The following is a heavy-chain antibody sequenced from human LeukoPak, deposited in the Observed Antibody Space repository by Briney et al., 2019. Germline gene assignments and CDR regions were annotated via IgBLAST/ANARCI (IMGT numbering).Heavy chain of an antibody. CDR3: ASDSSGWNQNWYFDY. J-gene: IGHJ4*02. CDR1: GGTFSSYA. D-gene: IGHD6-19*01. Sequence: ASVKVSCEPSGGTFSSYAISWVRQAPGQGLEWMGRIIPIFGTANYAQKFQGRVTITTDESTSTAYMELSSLRSEDTAVYYCASDSSGWNQNWYFDYWGQGTLVTVSS. CDR2: IIPIFGTA. V-gene: IGHV1-69*05.